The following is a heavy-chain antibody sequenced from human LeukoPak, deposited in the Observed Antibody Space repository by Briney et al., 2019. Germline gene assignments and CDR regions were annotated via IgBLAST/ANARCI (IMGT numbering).Heavy chain of an antibody. CDR2: IYYSGST. V-gene: IGHV4-39*07. J-gene: IGHJ4*02. Sequence: SETLSLTCTVSGGSISSSSYYWGWIRQPPGKGLEWIGSIYYSGSTYYNPSLKSRVTISVDTSKNQFSLKLSSVTAADTAVYYCAREYYDYVWGSYRYLFDYRGQGTLVTVSS. D-gene: IGHD3-16*02. CDR1: GGSISSSSYY. CDR3: AREYYDYVWGSYRYLFDY.